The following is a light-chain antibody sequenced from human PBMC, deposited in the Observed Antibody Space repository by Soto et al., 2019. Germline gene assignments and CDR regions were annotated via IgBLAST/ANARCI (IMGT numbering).Light chain of an antibody. CDR3: QQTYTNPQT. Sequence: DIQMTQSPSSLSASVGDRVTINCRASQTSATLINWYQQKSGSAPRLLIYEATGLQNGVPSRFSGSGSGTHFVLTISNFQPEDSATYYCQQTYTNPQTFGQGTKVDIK. J-gene: IGKJ1*01. V-gene: IGKV1-39*01. CDR1: QTSATL. CDR2: EAT.